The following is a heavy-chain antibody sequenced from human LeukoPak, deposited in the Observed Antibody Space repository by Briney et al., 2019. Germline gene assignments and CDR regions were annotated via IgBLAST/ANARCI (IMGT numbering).Heavy chain of an antibody. J-gene: IGHJ4*02. Sequence: PGGSLRLSCAASGFTFSSYAMHWVRQAPGKGLEWVAVISYDGSNKYYADSVKGRFTISRDNSKNTLYLQMNSLRAEDTAVYYCARASLCDYDFWSGYSGCNRAPLDYWGQGTLVTVSS. CDR1: GFTFSSYA. V-gene: IGHV3-30-3*01. CDR3: ARASLCDYDFWSGYSGCNRAPLDY. CDR2: ISYDGSNK. D-gene: IGHD3-3*01.